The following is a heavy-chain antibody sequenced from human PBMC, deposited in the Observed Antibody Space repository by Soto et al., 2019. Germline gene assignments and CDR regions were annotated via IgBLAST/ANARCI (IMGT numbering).Heavy chain of an antibody. CDR3: ARASYYYDSSGYYDWFDP. V-gene: IGHV4-61*05. CDR1: GGSIRSSHTSTY. CDR2: IYHNGNT. J-gene: IGHJ5*02. D-gene: IGHD3-22*01. Sequence: PSETLSLTCSVSGGSIRSSHTSTYWTWIRQPPGKGLEWIAYIYHNGNTAYNPSLKSRVTISVDTSKNQFSLKLSSVTAADTAVYYCARASYYYDSSGYYDWFDPWGQGTLVTVSS.